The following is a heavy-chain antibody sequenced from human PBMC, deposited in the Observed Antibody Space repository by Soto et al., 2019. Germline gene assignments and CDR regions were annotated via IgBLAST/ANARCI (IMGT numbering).Heavy chain of an antibody. CDR2: ISAYNGNT. CDR3: ARDTEGSGSYWYYYGMDV. V-gene: IGHV1-18*04. J-gene: IGHJ6*02. CDR1: GYTFTSYG. D-gene: IGHD1-26*01. Sequence: GASVKVCCKASGYTFTSYGISWVRQAPGQGLEWMGWISAYNGNTNYAQKLQGRVTMTTDTSTSTAYMELRSLRSDDTAVYYCARDTEGSGSYWYYYGMDVWGQGTTVTVSS.